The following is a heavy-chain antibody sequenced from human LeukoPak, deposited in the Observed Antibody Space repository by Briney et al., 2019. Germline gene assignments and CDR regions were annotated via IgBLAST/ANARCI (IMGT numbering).Heavy chain of an antibody. V-gene: IGHV3-23*01. D-gene: IGHD3-22*01. J-gene: IGHJ3*02. CDR2: ISGSGGST. CDR3: AKPQSTPYYYDSSGYYDAFDI. Sequence: GGSLRLSCAGSGFTFSSYAMSWVRQAPGKGLEWVSAISGSGGSTYYADSVKGRFTISRDNSKNTLYLQMNSLRAEDTAVYYCAKPQSTPYYYDSSGYYDAFDIWGQGTMVTVSS. CDR1: GFTFSSYA.